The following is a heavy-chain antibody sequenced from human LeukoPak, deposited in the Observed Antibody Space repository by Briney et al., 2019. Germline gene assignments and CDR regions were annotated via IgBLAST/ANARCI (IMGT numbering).Heavy chain of an antibody. CDR2: IYHSGDT. D-gene: IGHD6-19*01. J-gene: IGHJ4*02. V-gene: IGHV4-38-2*02. CDR1: GYSITSGYY. Sequence: SETLSLTCIVSGYSITSGYYWGWIRQPPGKGLEWIGSIYHSGDTYYNPSLKSRVTISVDTSKNQFSLKLDSVTAADTAVYYCAKGTSSGWYYFDYWGQGALVTVSS. CDR3: AKGTSSGWYYFDY.